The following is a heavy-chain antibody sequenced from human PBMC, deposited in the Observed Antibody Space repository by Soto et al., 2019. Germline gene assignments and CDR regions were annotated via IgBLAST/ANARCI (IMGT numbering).Heavy chain of an antibody. CDR1: GGTFGNSA. CDR3: ARDGDPQSAFWSGPLGGGRFDP. J-gene: IGHJ5*02. V-gene: IGHV1-69*12. CDR2: IVPMFGTA. D-gene: IGHD3-3*01. Sequence: QVQLVQSGAEVKKPGSSVNVSCKTSGGTFGNSAVTWVRQAPGQGLEWLGGIVPMFGTANYAQKFQGRVTITEDESTITAYMKLKSLKTDDMAVYYCARDGDPQSAFWSGPLGGGRFDPWGQGTLVTVSS.